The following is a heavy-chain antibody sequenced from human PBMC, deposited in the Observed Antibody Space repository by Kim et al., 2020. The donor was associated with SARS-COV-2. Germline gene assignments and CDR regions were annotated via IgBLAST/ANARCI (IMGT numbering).Heavy chain of an antibody. J-gene: IGHJ4*02. V-gene: IGHV3-21*01. D-gene: IGHD3-22*01. CDR3: ARSGFDSSGYYIDY. Sequence: ADSVMGRFTISRDNAKNSLYLQMISLRAEDTAVYYCARSGFDSSGYYIDYWGQGTLVTVSS.